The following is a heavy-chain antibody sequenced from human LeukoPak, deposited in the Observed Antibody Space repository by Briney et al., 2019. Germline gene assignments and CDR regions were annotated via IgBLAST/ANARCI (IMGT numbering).Heavy chain of an antibody. D-gene: IGHD3-3*01. CDR1: GGSFSGYY. Sequence: SETLSLTCAVYGGSFSGYYWSWIRQPPGKGLEWIGEINHSGSTNYNPSLKSRVTLSVDTSKNQFSLRLSSVTAADTAVYYCARGDLKSGSNWGQGTLVTVSS. CDR2: INHSGST. CDR3: ARGDLKSGSN. J-gene: IGHJ4*02. V-gene: IGHV4-34*01.